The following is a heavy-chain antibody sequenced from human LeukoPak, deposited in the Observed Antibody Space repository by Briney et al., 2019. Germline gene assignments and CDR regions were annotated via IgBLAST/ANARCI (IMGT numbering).Heavy chain of an antibody. D-gene: IGHD1-26*01. J-gene: IGHJ4*02. CDR2: ISTSGDRT. CDR1: GFTFSTYA. Sequence: GGSLRLSCAASGFTFSTYAMTWVRQAPGKGLEWVSGISTSGDRTYYADSAKGRFTISRDNSKNTLYLQMNSLRAEDTAEYYCARSAVGTSCCTAVDYWGQGTLVTVSS. CDR3: ARSAVGTSCCTAVDY. V-gene: IGHV3-23*01.